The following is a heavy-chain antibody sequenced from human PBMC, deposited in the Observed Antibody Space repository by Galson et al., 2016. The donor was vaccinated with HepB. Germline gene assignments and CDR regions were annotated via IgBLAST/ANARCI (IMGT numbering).Heavy chain of an antibody. J-gene: IGHJ2*01. Sequence: SLRLSCAASGFSFSDYWMTWVRQAPGKGLDWVSYISTGGTTIYYADSVKGRFTISRDNAKNLLYLQMNSLRVEDTAVYYCARDPYCGGDCNSPRYLDLWGRGTLVTVSS. CDR2: ISTGGTTI. D-gene: IGHD2-21*02. CDR1: GFSFSDYW. CDR3: ARDPYCGGDCNSPRYLDL. V-gene: IGHV3-48*03.